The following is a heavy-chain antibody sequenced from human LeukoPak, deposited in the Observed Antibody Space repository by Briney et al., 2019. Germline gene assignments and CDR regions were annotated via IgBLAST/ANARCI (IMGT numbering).Heavy chain of an antibody. V-gene: IGHV3-23*01. CDR2: ISGSGGST. D-gene: IGHD3-10*01. CDR3: AKLLWFGELLYPPFDY. Sequence: QPGGSLRLSCAASGFTFSSYAMSWVRQAPGKGLEWVSAISGSGGSTYYADSVKGRFTISRDNSKNTLYLQMNSLRAEDTAVYYCAKLLWFGELLYPPFDYWGQGALVTVSS. J-gene: IGHJ4*02. CDR1: GFTFSSYA.